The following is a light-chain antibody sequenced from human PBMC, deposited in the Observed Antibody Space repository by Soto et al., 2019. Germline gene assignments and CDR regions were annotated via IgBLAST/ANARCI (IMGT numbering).Light chain of an antibody. Sequence: DIQMTQSPSSLSASVGDRVTITCRASQSISSYLNWYQQKPGKAPKLLIYAASSLQSGVPSRFSGSGSGTAVTLTISSLQPEDFATYYCQQSYSTPSSTFGQGTRLEIK. CDR3: QQSYSTPSST. CDR2: AAS. CDR1: QSISSY. J-gene: IGKJ5*01. V-gene: IGKV1-39*01.